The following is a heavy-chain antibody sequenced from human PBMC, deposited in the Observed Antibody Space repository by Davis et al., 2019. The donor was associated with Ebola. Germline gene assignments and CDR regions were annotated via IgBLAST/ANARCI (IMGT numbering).Heavy chain of an antibody. Sequence: PGGSLRLSCAPSRLTFDDYAMHWVRQPPGYGLEWVSGIRSISSSIGYADSVKGRFTISGDNAKNSLYLQMNSLRAEDTALYYCAKVNEGRYSYGYVVDAFDIWGQGTMVTVSS. V-gene: IGHV3-9*01. CDR3: AKVNEGRYSYGYVVDAFDI. J-gene: IGHJ3*02. CDR2: IRSISSSI. D-gene: IGHD5-18*01. CDR1: RLTFDDYA.